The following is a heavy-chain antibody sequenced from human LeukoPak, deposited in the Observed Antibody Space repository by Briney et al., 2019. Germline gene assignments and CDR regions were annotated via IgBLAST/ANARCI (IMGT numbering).Heavy chain of an antibody. Sequence: GGSLRLSCAASGFTFSSYGMHWVRQAPGKGLEWVAVISYDGSNKYYADSVKGRFTISRDNSKNTLYLQMNSLRAEDTAVYYCAKDSSSALGEHWGQGTLVTVSS. CDR1: GFTFSSYG. D-gene: IGHD6-6*01. CDR3: AKDSSSALGEH. J-gene: IGHJ1*01. V-gene: IGHV3-30*18. CDR2: ISYDGSNK.